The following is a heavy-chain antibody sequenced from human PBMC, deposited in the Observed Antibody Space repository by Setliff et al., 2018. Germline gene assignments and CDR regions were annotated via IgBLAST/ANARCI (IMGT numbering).Heavy chain of an antibody. CDR1: GYNLIEVS. CDR2: FDPEDGET. V-gene: IGHV1-24*01. J-gene: IGHJ4*02. CDR3: ARGDMDFYGSGNSFLAPDS. Sequence: ASVKVSCKVSGYNLIEVSMHWVRQAPGKGLEWMGGFDPEDGETIYAQKFQGRVTMTEDTSTDTAYMELGSLRSDDTAVYYCARGDMDFYGSGNSFLAPDSWGQGTLVTVSS. D-gene: IGHD3-10*01.